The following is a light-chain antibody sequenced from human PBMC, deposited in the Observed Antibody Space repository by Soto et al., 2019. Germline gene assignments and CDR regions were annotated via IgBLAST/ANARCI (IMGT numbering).Light chain of an antibody. J-gene: IGLJ3*02. CDR3: AAWHDTLDAQV. CDR2: RNN. Sequence: QSVLTQSPPSSGTPGQRVTISCSGSRSNIGRNFAYWYQHVPGTAPRLLIQRNNERPSGVPDRFSGSKSGTSVSLAISGLRSDDEATYYCAAWHDTLDAQVFGGGTQLTVL. V-gene: IGLV1-47*01. CDR1: RSNIGRNF.